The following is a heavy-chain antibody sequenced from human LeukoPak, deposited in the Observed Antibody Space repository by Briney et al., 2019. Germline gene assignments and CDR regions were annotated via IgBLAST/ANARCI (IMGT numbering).Heavy chain of an antibody. V-gene: IGHV3-33*01. D-gene: IGHD2-21*01. Sequence: GGSLRLSCAASGFTFSSYGIHWVRQAPGKGLEWMAVIGSDGRNKFYADSVTGRFTISRDNSKNTLYLQMNSLGAEDTAVYYCARDDLVLEENDFDIWGQGTMVTVSS. J-gene: IGHJ3*02. CDR3: ARDDLVLEENDFDI. CDR2: IGSDGRNK. CDR1: GFTFSSYG.